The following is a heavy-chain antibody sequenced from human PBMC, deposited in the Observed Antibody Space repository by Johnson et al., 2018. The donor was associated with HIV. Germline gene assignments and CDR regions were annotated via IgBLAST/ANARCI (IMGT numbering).Heavy chain of an antibody. CDR1: GFTFSSSW. CDR2: IKQDGSEK. CDR3: AKARGIVGATGAFDI. J-gene: IGHJ3*02. D-gene: IGHD1-26*01. V-gene: IGHV3-7*03. Sequence: EVQLVESGGGVVQPGRSLRRSCAASGFTFSSSWMHWVCQAPEKGLEWVADIKQDGSEKYYVGSVNGRFTISRDNARNSLYLQMNSLRVEDTAVYYCAKARGIVGATGAFDIWGQGTMVTVSS.